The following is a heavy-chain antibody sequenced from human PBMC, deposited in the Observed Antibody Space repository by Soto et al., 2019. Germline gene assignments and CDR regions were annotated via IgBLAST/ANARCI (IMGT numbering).Heavy chain of an antibody. D-gene: IGHD3-22*01. Sequence: PGGSLRLSCAASGFTFSSYSMNWVRQAPGKGPEWVSSISSSSSYIYYADSVKGRFTISRDNAKNSLYLQMNSLRAEDTAVYYCARPPNYYDSRGYYGYWGLGTLVTVSS. J-gene: IGHJ4*02. CDR2: ISSSSSYI. V-gene: IGHV3-21*01. CDR3: ARPPNYYDSRGYYGY. CDR1: GFTFSSYS.